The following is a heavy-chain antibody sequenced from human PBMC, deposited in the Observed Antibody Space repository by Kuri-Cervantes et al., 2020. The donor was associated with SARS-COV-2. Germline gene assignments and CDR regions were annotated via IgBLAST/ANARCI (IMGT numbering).Heavy chain of an antibody. V-gene: IGHV4-59*08. J-gene: IGHJ5*02. CDR1: GESFSGYY. CDR3: ARHDHRFLEWLGGWFDP. CDR2: IYYSGST. D-gene: IGHD3-3*01. Sequence: SETLSLTCAFYGESFSGYYWNWIRQSPGKGLEWIGYIYYSGSTYYNPSLKSRVTISVDTSKNQFSLKLSSVTAADTAVYYCARHDHRFLEWLGGWFDPWGQGTLVTVSS.